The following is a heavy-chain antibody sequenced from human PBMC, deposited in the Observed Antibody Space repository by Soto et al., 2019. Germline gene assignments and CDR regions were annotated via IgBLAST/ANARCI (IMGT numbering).Heavy chain of an antibody. CDR3: ARGAFIAAAVWFDP. D-gene: IGHD6-13*01. V-gene: IGHV1-3*01. CDR2: INAGNGNK. Sequence: GASVKVSCKASGYTFTSYAMHWVRQAPGQRLEWMGWINAGNGNKKYSQKFQGRVTITRDTSASTAYMELSSLRSEDTAVYYCARGAFIAAAVWFDPWGQGTLVTVSS. J-gene: IGHJ5*02. CDR1: GYTFTSYA.